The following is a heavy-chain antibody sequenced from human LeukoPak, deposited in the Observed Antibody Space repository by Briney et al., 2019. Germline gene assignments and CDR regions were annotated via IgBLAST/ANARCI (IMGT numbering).Heavy chain of an antibody. CDR1: GFTFSRYA. D-gene: IGHD4-17*01. V-gene: IGHV3-23*01. Sequence: GRSLRLSCAASGFTFSRYAMTWVRQSPGQGLEWVASISGSGGHTFYADSVKGRFTIARDNSKKTLSLQMNSLRAEDTALYYCARYGDPNYYYFYMDVWGKGTTVTVSS. CDR3: ARYGDPNYYYFYMDV. CDR2: ISGSGGHT. J-gene: IGHJ6*03.